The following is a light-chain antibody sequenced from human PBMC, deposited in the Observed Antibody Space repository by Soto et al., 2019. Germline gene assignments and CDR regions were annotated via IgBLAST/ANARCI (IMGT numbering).Light chain of an antibody. Sequence: QPVLTQSPSASASLGAWVKLTCTLSSGHSSYAIAWHQQQPEKGPRYLMKLNSDGSHSKGDGIPDRFSGSSSGAERYLTSSSLQSEDEADYYCQTWGTGIQVFGGGTKLTVL. V-gene: IGLV4-69*01. J-gene: IGLJ3*02. CDR2: LNSDGSH. CDR3: QTWGTGIQV. CDR1: SGHSSYA.